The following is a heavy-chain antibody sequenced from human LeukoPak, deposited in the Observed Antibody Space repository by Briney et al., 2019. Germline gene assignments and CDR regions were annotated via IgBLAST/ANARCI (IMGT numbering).Heavy chain of an antibody. CDR1: GYTFTGYY. D-gene: IGHD3-22*01. J-gene: IGHJ4*02. Sequence: GASVKVSCKASGYTFTGYYMHWVRQAPGQGLEWMRWINPNSGGTNYAQKFQGRVTMTRDTSISTAYMELSRLRSDDTAVYYCARADYYDSSGYPDYWGQGTLVTVSS. V-gene: IGHV1-2*02. CDR3: ARADYYDSSGYPDY. CDR2: INPNSGGT.